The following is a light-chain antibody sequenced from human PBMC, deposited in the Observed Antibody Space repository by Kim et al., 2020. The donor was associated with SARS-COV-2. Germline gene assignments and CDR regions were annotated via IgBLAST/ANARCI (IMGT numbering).Light chain of an antibody. CDR2: GNS. V-gene: IGLV1-40*01. J-gene: IGLJ2*01. CDR1: SSNIGAGYD. CDR3: QSYDSSLSGSV. Sequence: QSVLTQPPSVSGDPGQRVTISCTGSSSNIGAGYDVHWYQQLPGTAPKLLIYGNSNRPSGVPDRFSGSKSGTSASLAITGLQAEDEADYYCQSYDSSLSGSVFVGGTQLTVL.